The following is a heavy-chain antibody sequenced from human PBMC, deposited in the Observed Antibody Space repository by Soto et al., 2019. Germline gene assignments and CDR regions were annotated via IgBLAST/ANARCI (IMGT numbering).Heavy chain of an antibody. J-gene: IGHJ4*02. V-gene: IGHV4-34*01. CDR2: INHSGST. Sequence: SETLSLTXAVYGGSFSGYYWSWIRQPPGKGLEWIGEINHSGSTNYNPSLKSRVTISVDTSKNQFSLKLSSVTAADTAVYYCARFGRSYDFWSGYFVHDYWGQGTLVTVSS. D-gene: IGHD3-3*01. CDR1: GGSFSGYY. CDR3: ARFGRSYDFWSGYFVHDY.